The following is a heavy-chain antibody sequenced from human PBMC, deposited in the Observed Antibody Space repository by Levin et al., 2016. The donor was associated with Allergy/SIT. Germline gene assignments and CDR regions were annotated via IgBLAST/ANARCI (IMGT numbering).Heavy chain of an antibody. CDR2: ISYDGSNK. CDR3: ASSVAWIQLWLLF. D-gene: IGHD5-18*01. J-gene: IGHJ4*02. V-gene: IGHV3-30*03. Sequence: WIRQPPGKGLEWVAVISYDGSNKYYADSVKGRFTISRDNSKNTLYLQMNSLRAEDTAVYYCASSVAWIQLWLLFWGQGTLVTVSS.